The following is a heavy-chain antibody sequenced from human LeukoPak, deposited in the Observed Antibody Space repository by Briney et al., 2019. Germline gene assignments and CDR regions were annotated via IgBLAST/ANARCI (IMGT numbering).Heavy chain of an antibody. CDR2: LRCKAYGGTP. D-gene: IGHD2-21*02. Sequence: PGRSLRLSCTASGFTFGDYAMSWVRQAPGKGLEWVGFLRCKAYGGTPECVASVKGRFTISRDDSKNIAYLQMNTLRAEDTAVCYCAKHDVVVTAIHQFDYWGQGTLVTVSS. CDR1: GFTFGDYA. V-gene: IGHV3-49*04. CDR3: AKHDVVVTAIHQFDY. J-gene: IGHJ4*02.